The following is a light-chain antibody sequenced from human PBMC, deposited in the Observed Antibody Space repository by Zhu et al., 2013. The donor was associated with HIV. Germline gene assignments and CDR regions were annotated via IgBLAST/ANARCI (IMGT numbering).Light chain of an antibody. CDR3: QQSYSTPGLA. CDR2: GAS. CDR1: QNIVTF. Sequence: DIQMTQSPSSLSASIGDRVTITCRSSQNIVTFLNWYQHKPGKAPKLLIYGASTLQTGVPPRFNGTGAGTDFSLTISSLQSDDFATYYCQQSYSTPGLAFGGGPRVDIK. V-gene: IGKV1-39*01. J-gene: IGKJ4*01.